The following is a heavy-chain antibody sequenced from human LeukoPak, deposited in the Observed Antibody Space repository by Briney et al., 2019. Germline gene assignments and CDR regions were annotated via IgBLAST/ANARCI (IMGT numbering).Heavy chain of an antibody. CDR3: ARYGDGDY. CDR2: INPNNGGT. V-gene: IGHV1-2*06. CDR1: GYTFTGYY. Sequence: ASVKVSCKASGYTFTGYYIHWVRQAPGQGLEWMGRINPNNGGTNYAQKFQGRVTMTRDMSMSTAYMELSRLRSVDTAVYYCARYGDGDYWGQGTLVTVSS. J-gene: IGHJ4*02. D-gene: IGHD4-17*01.